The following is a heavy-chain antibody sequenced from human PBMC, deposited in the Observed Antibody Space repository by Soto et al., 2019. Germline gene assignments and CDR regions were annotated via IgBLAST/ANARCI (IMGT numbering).Heavy chain of an antibody. CDR1: GFTFSNYW. D-gene: IGHD7-27*01. Sequence: VQLVESGGGLVEPGGSLRLSCAASGFTFSNYWMNWVRQTPGKGLEWVARIKQDGSDKYYVDSVKGRFTFSRDNAKNSLYLQMNSLRADDTAVYYCARGTTNGATYFDFWGQGTLVTVSS. V-gene: IGHV3-7*03. CDR3: ARGTTNGATYFDF. J-gene: IGHJ4*02. CDR2: IKQDGSDK.